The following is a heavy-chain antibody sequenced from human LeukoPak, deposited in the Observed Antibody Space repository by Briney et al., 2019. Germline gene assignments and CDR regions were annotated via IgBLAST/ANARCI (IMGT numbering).Heavy chain of an antibody. CDR1: GYTLTGYY. Sequence: ASVKVPCKASGYTLTGYYMHWVRQAPGQGLEWMGWINPNSGGTNYAQKFQGRVTMTRDTSISTAYMELSRLRSDDTAVYYCARPIERITGAFDIWGQGTMVTVSS. J-gene: IGHJ3*02. V-gene: IGHV1-2*02. CDR3: ARPIERITGAFDI. CDR2: INPNSGGT. D-gene: IGHD3-3*01.